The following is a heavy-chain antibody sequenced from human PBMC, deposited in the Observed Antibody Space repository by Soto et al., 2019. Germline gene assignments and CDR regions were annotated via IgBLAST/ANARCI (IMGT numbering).Heavy chain of an antibody. D-gene: IGHD6-13*01. CDR1: GFTFSSYA. CDR2: ISGSRGST. Sequence: EVQLLESGGGLVQPGGSLRVSCAASGFTFSSYALSWVRLAPGKGLEWVSTISGSRGSTYYADSVKGRFTISRDNSKNTLYLQMNSLRAEDTAVYYCAKEAAAGLYYFDYWGQGTLVTVSS. J-gene: IGHJ4*02. CDR3: AKEAAAGLYYFDY. V-gene: IGHV3-23*01.